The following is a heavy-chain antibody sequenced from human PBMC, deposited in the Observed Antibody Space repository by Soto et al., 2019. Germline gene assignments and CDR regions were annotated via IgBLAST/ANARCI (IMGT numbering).Heavy chain of an antibody. D-gene: IGHD1-1*01. Sequence: TLSLTCDISGDSVSSNSAGWNWIRQTPSRGLEWLGRTYYKSKWYYTYAASVKSRITVSPDTSKNQFSLQLTSVTPEDTVVFYCAIGSWDDVSGHYYMDVWDKWTTVTVSS. J-gene: IGHJ6*03. V-gene: IGHV6-1*01. CDR2: TYYKSKWYY. CDR1: GDSVSSNSAG. CDR3: AIGSWDDVSGHYYMDV.